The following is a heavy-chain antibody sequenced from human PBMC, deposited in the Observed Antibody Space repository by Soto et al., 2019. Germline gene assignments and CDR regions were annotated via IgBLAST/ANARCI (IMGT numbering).Heavy chain of an antibody. CDR3: AKNVKWFGELFSWFDP. J-gene: IGHJ5*02. CDR2: ISGSGGST. V-gene: IGHV3-23*01. Sequence: GGSLRLSCAASGFTFSSYAMSWVRQAPGKGLEWVSAISGSGGSTYYADSVKGRFAISRDNSKNTLYLQMNSLRVEDTAVYYCAKNVKWFGELFSWFDPWGQGTLVTVSS. CDR1: GFTFSSYA. D-gene: IGHD3-10*01.